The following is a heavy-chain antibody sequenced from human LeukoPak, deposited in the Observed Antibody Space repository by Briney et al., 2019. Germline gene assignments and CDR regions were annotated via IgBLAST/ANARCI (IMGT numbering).Heavy chain of an antibody. D-gene: IGHD2-21*02. V-gene: IGHV4-39*01. CDR2: IYYSGST. CDR3: ARRAYCGGDCYSPTFGYFDL. CDR1: GGSISSSSDY. J-gene: IGHJ2*01. Sequence: SETLSLTCTASGGSISSSSDYWGWIRQPPGKGLEWIGSIYYSGSTYYNPSLKSRVTISVDTSKSQFSLKLSSVTAADTAVYYCARRAYCGGDCYSPTFGYFDLWGRGTLVTVSS.